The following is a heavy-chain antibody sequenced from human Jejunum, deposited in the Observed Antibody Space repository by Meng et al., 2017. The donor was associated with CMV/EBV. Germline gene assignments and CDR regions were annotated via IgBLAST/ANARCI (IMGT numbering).Heavy chain of an antibody. D-gene: IGHD3-3*01. CDR1: VFPFDDYA. J-gene: IGHJ5*02. CDR2: ISWNSGNI. V-gene: IGHV3-9*01. Sequence: SVFPFDDYAMHWVRQAPGKGLEWVSSISWNSGNIDYVDSVKGRFTISRDNAKNSLYLQMNSLRAEDTALYYCAKDTGGFLNWLDPWGQGTRVTVSS. CDR3: AKDTGGFLNWLDP.